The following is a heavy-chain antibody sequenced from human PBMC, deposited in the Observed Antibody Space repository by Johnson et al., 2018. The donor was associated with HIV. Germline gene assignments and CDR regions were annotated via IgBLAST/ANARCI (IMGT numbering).Heavy chain of an antibody. V-gene: IGHV3-30*02. D-gene: IGHD3-22*01. CDR1: GFTFSSYG. CDR2: IRYDGSNK. CDR3: ARGREGSTLIMGGAFDI. J-gene: IGHJ3*02. Sequence: QVQLVESGGGVVQPGGSLRLSCAASGFTFSSYGIHWVRQAPGKGLEWVSFIRYDGSNKYYADSVKGRFTISRDNAKNSLYLQMNSLRAEDTAVYYCARGREGSTLIMGGAFDIWGQGTMVTVSS.